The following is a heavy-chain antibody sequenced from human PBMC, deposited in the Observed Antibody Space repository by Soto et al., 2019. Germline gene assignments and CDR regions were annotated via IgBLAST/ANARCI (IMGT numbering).Heavy chain of an antibody. V-gene: IGHV4-39*01. CDR1: GDSITNSNFY. J-gene: IGHJ4*02. Sequence: LSLTCTVSGDSITNSNFYWGWIRQPPGKGLEWIGVIYYSGTTYYNPSLKSRVTISVDTSKNQFSLKLTSVTAADTAVYYCVRRMAVTGTLLYCFDYWGQGTLVTVSS. D-gene: IGHD6-19*01. CDR2: IYYSGTT. CDR3: VRRMAVTGTLLYCFDY.